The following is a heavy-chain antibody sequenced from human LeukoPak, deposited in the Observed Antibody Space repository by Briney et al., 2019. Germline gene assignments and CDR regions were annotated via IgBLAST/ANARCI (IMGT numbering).Heavy chain of an antibody. CDR1: GYSISRDYS. Sequence: SETLSLTCTVSGYSISRDYSWGWIRQPPGKGLEWIGSLYHSGNTHYDPSLKSRVTISVDTSRNQFSLKLSSVTAADTAVYYCARGGTGNWFDPWGQGTLVTVSS. CDR2: LYHSGNT. V-gene: IGHV4-38-2*02. D-gene: IGHD1-1*01. J-gene: IGHJ5*02. CDR3: ARGGTGNWFDP.